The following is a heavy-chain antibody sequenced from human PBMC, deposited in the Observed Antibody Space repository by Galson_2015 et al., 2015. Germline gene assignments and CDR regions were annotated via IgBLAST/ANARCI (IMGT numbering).Heavy chain of an antibody. Sequence: SVKVSCKASGGTFSRYTISWVRQAPGQGLEWMGGITPLFGTANYAQKFQGRVTITADKSTSTVYMELIRLRSDDTAVYYCAREGRSGNSNPFDFWGQGTLVTVSS. J-gene: IGHJ4*02. CDR1: GGTFSRYT. V-gene: IGHV1-69*06. CDR2: ITPLFGTA. CDR3: AREGRSGNSNPFDF. D-gene: IGHD4-11*01.